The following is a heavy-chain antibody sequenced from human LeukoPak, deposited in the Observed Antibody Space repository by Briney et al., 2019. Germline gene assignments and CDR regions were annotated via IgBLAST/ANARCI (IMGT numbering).Heavy chain of an antibody. CDR2: ITWDGANT. CDR3: SKGRADTMTSTLGGGDGFGF. CDR1: GSAFEDYA. Sequence: GGSLRLSCTASGSAFEDYAMHWVCQPPGKGLEWVSLITWDGANTYYGGSVRGRFTISRDNSRNSLYLQMKNLRPEDTTFYYCSKGRADTMTSTLGGGDGFGFWGQGTMVIVSS. V-gene: IGHV3-43D*03. D-gene: IGHD5-18*01. J-gene: IGHJ3*01.